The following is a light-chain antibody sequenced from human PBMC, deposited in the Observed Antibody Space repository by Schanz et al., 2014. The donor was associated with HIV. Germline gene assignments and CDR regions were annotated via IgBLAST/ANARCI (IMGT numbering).Light chain of an antibody. V-gene: IGLV1-51*01. J-gene: IGLJ3*02. Sequence: QSVLTQPPSVSGAPGQRVTISCTGSSSNIGAGYDVHWYQQLPGTAPKLLIYDDTERPSGIPDRFSGSKTGTSATLAINGLQTGDEADYYCGTWDSSLSAVFGGGTKLTVL. CDR2: DDT. CDR1: SSNIGAGYD. CDR3: GTWDSSLSAV.